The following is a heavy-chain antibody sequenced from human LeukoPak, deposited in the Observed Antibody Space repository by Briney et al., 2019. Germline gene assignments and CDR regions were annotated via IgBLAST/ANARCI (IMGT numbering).Heavy chain of an antibody. CDR3: GRAEHDWGSDY. V-gene: IGHV6-1*01. Sequence: SQTLSLTCAISGDSVSGNRATWNWLRQSPTRGLEWLGRIYYRSKWYSDYAVSVKGRITINPDTSKNQFSLLLNSVTPEDTAVYFCGRAEHDWGSDYWGQGTLVTVSS. CDR2: IYYRSKWYS. CDR1: GDSVSGNRAT. J-gene: IGHJ4*02. D-gene: IGHD3-9*01.